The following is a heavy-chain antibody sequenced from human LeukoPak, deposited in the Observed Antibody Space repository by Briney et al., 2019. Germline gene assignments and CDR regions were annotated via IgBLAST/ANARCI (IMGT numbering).Heavy chain of an antibody. Sequence: SETLSLTCAVSGYSISSGCYWGWIRQPPGKGLEWIGSIYHSGSTYYNPSLKSRVTISVDTSKNQFSLKLSSVTAADTAVYYCARHGYYYDSSGYQYYFDYWGQGTLVTVSS. CDR2: IYHSGST. D-gene: IGHD3-22*01. V-gene: IGHV4-38-2*01. CDR1: GYSISSGCY. J-gene: IGHJ4*02. CDR3: ARHGYYYDSSGYQYYFDY.